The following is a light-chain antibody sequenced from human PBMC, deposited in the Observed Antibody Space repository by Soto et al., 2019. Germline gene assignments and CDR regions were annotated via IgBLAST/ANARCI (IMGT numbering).Light chain of an antibody. J-gene: IGKJ1*01. CDR1: QSVSSTY. Sequence: EIVLTQSPGTLSLSPGERATLSCRASQSVSSTYVGWYQQKTSRAPGLLIFGASSRATGIPDRFSGSGSGTDFTLTISRLEPEDFAVYYCQHYGSSPTTFGQGTKVE. V-gene: IGKV3-20*01. CDR3: QHYGSSPTT. CDR2: GAS.